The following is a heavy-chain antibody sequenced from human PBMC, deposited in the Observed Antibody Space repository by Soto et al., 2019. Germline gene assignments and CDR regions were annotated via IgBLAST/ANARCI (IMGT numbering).Heavy chain of an antibody. V-gene: IGHV5-51*01. Sequence: GESLKISCKCSGYSFTIYWIGWVRQMPGKGLEWMGIIYPGDSDTRYSPSFQGQVTISADKSISTAYLQWSSLKASETAMYYCERQEEMVRGDHLNGMDVWGQGTTVTVSS. J-gene: IGHJ6*02. D-gene: IGHD3-10*01. CDR3: ERQEEMVRGDHLNGMDV. CDR1: GYSFTIYW. CDR2: IYPGDSDT.